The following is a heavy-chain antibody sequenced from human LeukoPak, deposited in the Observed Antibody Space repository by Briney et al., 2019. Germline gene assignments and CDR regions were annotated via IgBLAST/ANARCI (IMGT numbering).Heavy chain of an antibody. CDR3: ARDHRGYQLPQLNSYYYMDV. CDR1: GFTFSSYE. D-gene: IGHD2-2*01. J-gene: IGHJ6*03. V-gene: IGHV3-7*01. CDR2: IKEDGSEK. Sequence: GGSLRLSCAASGFTFSSYEMNWVRQAPGKGVEWVANIKEDGSEKYYVDSVKGRFTISYDSAKNSLYLQMNSLRAEDTAMYYCARDHRGYQLPQLNSYYYMDVWGKGTTVTVS.